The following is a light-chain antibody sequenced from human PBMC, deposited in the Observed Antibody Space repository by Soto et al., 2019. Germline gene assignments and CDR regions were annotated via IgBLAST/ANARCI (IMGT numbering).Light chain of an antibody. Sequence: DIQMTQSPSTLSGSVGDRVTITCRASQTISSWLAWYQQKPGKAPKLLIYKASTLKSGVPSRFSGSGSGTEFTLTISSLQPEDFATYYCQQSDSTGTWTFGQGTKVDIK. CDR3: QQSDSTGTWT. J-gene: IGKJ1*01. V-gene: IGKV1-5*03. CDR2: KAS. CDR1: QTISSW.